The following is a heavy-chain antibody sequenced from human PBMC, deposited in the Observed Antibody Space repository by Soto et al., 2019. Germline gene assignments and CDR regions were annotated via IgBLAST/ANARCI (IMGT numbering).Heavy chain of an antibody. CDR2: IKTKTDGGTT. CDR1: GFTFSNAW. J-gene: IGHJ4*02. Sequence: GGSLRLSCVGSGFTFSNAWMNWVRQAPGKGLEWVGRIKTKTDGGTTDCAAPVKGRFTISRDDSKNTMYLQMSSLTTEDTAMYYCARGLNLAFWGQGTLVTVSS. CDR3: ARGLNLAF. D-gene: IGHD3-16*01. V-gene: IGHV3-15*07.